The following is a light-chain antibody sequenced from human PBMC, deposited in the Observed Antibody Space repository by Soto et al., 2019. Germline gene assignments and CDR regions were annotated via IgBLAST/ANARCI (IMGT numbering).Light chain of an antibody. CDR2: ATS. J-gene: IGKJ1*01. Sequence: EIVLTQSPGTLSLSPGERATLSCRASQSVSSSYLAWYQQKLGQAHRLLIYATSSRATGVPARFSGSGSGTDFTLTIIRLEPDDFAVYFCQQYGSSRWTFGQGTKVDIK. V-gene: IGKV3-20*01. CDR1: QSVSSSY. CDR3: QQYGSSRWT.